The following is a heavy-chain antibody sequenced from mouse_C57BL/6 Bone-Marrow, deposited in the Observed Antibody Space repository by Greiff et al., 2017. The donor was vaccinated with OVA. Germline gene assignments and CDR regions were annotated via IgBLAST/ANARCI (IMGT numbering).Heavy chain of an antibody. V-gene: IGHV1-76*01. CDR2: IYPGSGNT. J-gene: IGHJ2*01. D-gene: IGHD1-1*01. CDR1: GYTFTDYY. Sequence: VKLQESGAELVRPGASVKLSCKASGYTFTDYYINWVKQRPGQGLEWIARIYPGSGNTYYNEKFKGKATLTAEKSSSTAYMQLSSLTSEDSAVYFCARGGGSTARYYWGQGTTLTGSS. CDR3: ARGGGSTARYY.